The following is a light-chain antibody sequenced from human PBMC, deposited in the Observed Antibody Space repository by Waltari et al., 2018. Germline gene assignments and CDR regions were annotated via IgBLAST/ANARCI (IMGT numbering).Light chain of an antibody. CDR2: AYS. V-gene: IGLV1-40*01. Sequence: QSVLTQPPSVSGAPGQTVTISCAGSSSNIGAGYDVLWYQQLPGAAPKLLIYAYSSRPSGVPDRFYGSKSGTSASLAINGLQPEDEADYYCQSYDSALSAVFGGGTKVTVL. CDR1: SSNIGAGYD. J-gene: IGLJ3*02. CDR3: QSYDSALSAV.